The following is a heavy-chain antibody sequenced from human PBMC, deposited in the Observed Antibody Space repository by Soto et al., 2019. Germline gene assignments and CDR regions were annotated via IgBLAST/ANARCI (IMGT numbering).Heavy chain of an antibody. Sequence: QVQLQESGPGLVKPSETLSLTCTVSGGSISNYYWSWIRQPPGKGLEWIGYIFYSGSTNYNPSLTSRLTISVDTSKNQFSLKLSSVTAADTAVYYCARRYGNCFDYWGQGTLVTVSS. CDR2: IFYSGST. CDR3: ARRYGNCFDY. D-gene: IGHD1-1*01. V-gene: IGHV4-59*08. J-gene: IGHJ4*02. CDR1: GGSISNYY.